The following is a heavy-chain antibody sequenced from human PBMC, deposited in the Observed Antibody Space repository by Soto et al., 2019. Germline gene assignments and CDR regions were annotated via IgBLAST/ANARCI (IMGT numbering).Heavy chain of an antibody. Sequence: QLQLQQWGAGLLKPSETLSLTCAVFGGSFSVYYWTWIRQPPGKVLECIGEINHSVSTNYNPSLNTRVTISIDSSKSQFSLNLRSVTAADTAVHYWARGHRDSFGVRLSYSFYGGDVWGQGTTVTGSS. D-gene: IGHD3-10*01. J-gene: IGHJ6*02. V-gene: IGHV4-34*01. CDR2: INHSVST. CDR1: GGSFSVYY. CDR3: ARGHRDSFGVRLSYSFYGGDV.